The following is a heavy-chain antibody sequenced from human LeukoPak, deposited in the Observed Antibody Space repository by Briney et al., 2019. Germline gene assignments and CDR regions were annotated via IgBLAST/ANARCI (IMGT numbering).Heavy chain of an antibody. CDR2: IYTSGST. D-gene: IGHD2-15*01. CDR3: ARSAASRYCSGGSCSDYAMDV. J-gene: IGHJ6*02. V-gene: IGHV4-4*07. Sequence: SETLSLTCTVSGGSISSYYWSWIRQPAGKGLEWVGRIYTSGSTNYNTSPKRRVTISVEKSKKQFALKLSSVTAADTAVYYCARSAASRYCSGGSCSDYAMDVWGQGTTVTVSS. CDR1: GGSISSYY.